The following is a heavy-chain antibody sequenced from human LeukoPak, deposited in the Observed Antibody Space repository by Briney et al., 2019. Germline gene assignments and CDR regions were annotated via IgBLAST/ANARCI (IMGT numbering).Heavy chain of an antibody. Sequence: GGSLRLSCAASGFTFSSYWMSWVRQAPGKGLEWVANIKQDGSEKYYVDSVKGRFTISRDNAKNSLYLQMNSLRAEDTAVYYCARVSGSSWYGAFDIWGQGTMVTVSS. V-gene: IGHV3-7*01. D-gene: IGHD6-13*01. CDR3: ARVSGSSWYGAFDI. J-gene: IGHJ3*02. CDR1: GFTFSSYW. CDR2: IKQDGSEK.